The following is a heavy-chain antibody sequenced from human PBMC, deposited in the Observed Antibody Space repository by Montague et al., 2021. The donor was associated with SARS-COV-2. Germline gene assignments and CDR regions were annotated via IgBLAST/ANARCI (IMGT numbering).Heavy chain of an antibody. J-gene: IGHJ3*02. CDR1: GDSISTDNW. CDR3: ARFPTSYYYDSKAAPATPDAFDI. CDR2: INHSGST. Sequence: SETLSLTCVVSGDSISTDNWWTWVRLPPGKGLEWTGEINHSGSTKYNPSLKSRVTISVDTSKNQFSLKLSSVTAADTAVYYCARFPTSYYYDSKAAPATPDAFDIWGQGTMVTVSS. D-gene: IGHD3-22*01. V-gene: IGHV4-4*02.